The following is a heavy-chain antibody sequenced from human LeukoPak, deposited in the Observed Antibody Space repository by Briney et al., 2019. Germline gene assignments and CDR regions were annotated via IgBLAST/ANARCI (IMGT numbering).Heavy chain of an antibody. CDR1: GGSISSYY. V-gene: IGHV4-59*12. J-gene: IGHJ4*02. CDR3: ARDNDFFDY. Sequence: SETLSLTCTVSGGSISSYYWSWIRQPPGKGLEWIGDIYYSGNTNYNPSLKSRVTISVDTSKNQFSLKLTSVTAADTAVYYCARDNDFFDYWGQGTLVTVSS. CDR2: IYYSGNT.